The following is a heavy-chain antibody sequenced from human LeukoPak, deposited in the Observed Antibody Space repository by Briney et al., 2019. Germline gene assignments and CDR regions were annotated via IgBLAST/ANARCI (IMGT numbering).Heavy chain of an antibody. CDR2: ISYDGSNK. D-gene: IGHD3-10*01. J-gene: IGHJ4*02. V-gene: IGHV3-30*04. Sequence: GGSLRLSCAASGFTFSSYAMHWVRQAPGKGLEWVAVISYDGSNKYYADSVKGRFTTSRDNSKNTLYLQMNSLRAEDTAVYYCARDSPYYYGSGSYYTTYVFDYWGQGTLVTVSS. CDR3: ARDSPYYYGSGSYYTTYVFDY. CDR1: GFTFSSYA.